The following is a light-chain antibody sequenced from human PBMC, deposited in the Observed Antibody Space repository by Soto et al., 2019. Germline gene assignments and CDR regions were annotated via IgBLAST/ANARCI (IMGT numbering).Light chain of an antibody. V-gene: IGKV1-33*01. CDR2: AAS. J-gene: IGKJ4*01. Sequence: DIQMTQSPSSLSASVGDRVTITCRASQGISTYLNWYQQKPGKAPKLLIYAASSLQSGVPSRFSGSESGTDFTFTISSLQPEDIVTYYCQQYDNLPLTFGGGTKVDIK. CDR3: QQYDNLPLT. CDR1: QGISTY.